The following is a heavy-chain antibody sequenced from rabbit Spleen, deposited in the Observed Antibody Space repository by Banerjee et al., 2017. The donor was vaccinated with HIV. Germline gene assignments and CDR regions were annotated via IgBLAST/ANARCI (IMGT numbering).Heavy chain of an antibody. CDR1: GFSFSSGYY. J-gene: IGHJ4*01. CDR3: ARDAGRGDYIDGVFNL. D-gene: IGHD8-1*01. V-gene: IGHV1S40*01. CDR2: IGTGSSGVT. Sequence: QSLEESGGDLVKPGGTLTLTCTASGFSFSSGYYMGWVRQAPGKGLEWIACIGTGSSGVTYYASWAKSRFTISQTSSTTVTLQMTSLTAADTATYFCARDAGRGDYIDGVFNLWGPGTLVTVS.